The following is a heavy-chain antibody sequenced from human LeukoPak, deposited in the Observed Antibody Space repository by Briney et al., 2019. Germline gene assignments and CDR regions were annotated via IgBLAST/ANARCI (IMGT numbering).Heavy chain of an antibody. CDR2: IKSDGSET. V-gene: IGHV3-7*01. Sequence: PGGSLRLSCAASRFTFSNYWMGWVRQAPGKGLEYVANIKSDGSETYYVDSVKGRFTISRDNARNSLYLQVNSLRAEDTAVYYCARDVWGRLDYWGQGTLVPVSS. D-gene: IGHD2-8*01. J-gene: IGHJ4*02. CDR1: RFTFSNYW. CDR3: ARDVWGRLDY.